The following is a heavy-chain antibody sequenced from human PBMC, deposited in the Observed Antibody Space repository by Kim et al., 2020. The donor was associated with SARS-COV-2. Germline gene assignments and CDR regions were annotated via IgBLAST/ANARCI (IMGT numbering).Heavy chain of an antibody. J-gene: IGHJ4*02. D-gene: IGHD2-2*01. Sequence: DSVKGRFTISRDKSKNTLYLQMNSQRAEDTAVYYCAKGDCSSSNCDTADHWGRGTLVTVSS. V-gene: IGHV3-23*01. CDR3: AKGDCSSSNCDTADH.